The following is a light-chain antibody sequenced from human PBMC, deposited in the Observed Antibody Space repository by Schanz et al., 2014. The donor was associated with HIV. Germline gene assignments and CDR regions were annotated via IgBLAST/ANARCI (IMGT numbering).Light chain of an antibody. CDR2: SAS. J-gene: IGKJ3*01. Sequence: EVVMTQSPAMLYVAPGERATLSCRASQSVSRNLAWYQQKPGQAPRLLIYSASTRATGIPARFSGGGSGTEFTLTISRLEPEDFAVYYCQQYGSSPFTFGPGTKVDIK. CDR1: QSVSRN. V-gene: IGKV3-15*01. CDR3: QQYGSSPFT.